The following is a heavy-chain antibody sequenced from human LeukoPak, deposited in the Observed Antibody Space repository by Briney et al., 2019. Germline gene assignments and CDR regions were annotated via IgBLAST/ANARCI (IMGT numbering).Heavy chain of an antibody. J-gene: IGHJ6*02. Sequence: GGSLRLSCAASGFSFSSSAMAWVRQAPGKGLEWVSSISGSGANTYYADSVKGRLTISRDNFMNTLFLQMDSLRAEDTAVYYCARVANITTFGMDVWGQGTTVTVSS. V-gene: IGHV3-23*01. CDR1: GFSFSSSA. CDR2: ISGSGANT. CDR3: ARVANITTFGMDV. D-gene: IGHD3-9*01.